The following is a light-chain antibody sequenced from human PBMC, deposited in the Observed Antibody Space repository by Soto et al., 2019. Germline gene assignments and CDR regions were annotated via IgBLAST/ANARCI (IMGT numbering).Light chain of an antibody. CDR2: GAS. J-gene: IGKJ5*01. CDR3: QQNVSPPIT. CDR1: QSVTSNY. Sequence: EIVLTQSPGTLSLSPGESSTLFCRASQSVTSNYLAWYQQKPGQSPRLLIYGASSRATGIPDRFSGSGSGTDFTLPISRLEAEDFAVYYCQQNVSPPITFGQGTRLEI. V-gene: IGKV3-20*01.